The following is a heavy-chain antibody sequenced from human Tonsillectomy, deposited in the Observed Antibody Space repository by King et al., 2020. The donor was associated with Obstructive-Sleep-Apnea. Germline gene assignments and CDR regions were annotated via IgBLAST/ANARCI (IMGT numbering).Heavy chain of an antibody. CDR1: GYSISSGYY. CDR3: ASRLPSRDY. J-gene: IGHJ4*02. D-gene: IGHD4-11*01. V-gene: IGHV4-38-2*02. CDR2: IYHSGST. Sequence: QLQESGPGLVKPSETLSLTCTVSGYSISSGYYWGWIRHPPGKGLEWIGSIYHSGSTYYNPSLKSRVTISVDTSKNQFSLKLSSVTAADTAVYYCASRLPSRDYWGQGTLVTVSS.